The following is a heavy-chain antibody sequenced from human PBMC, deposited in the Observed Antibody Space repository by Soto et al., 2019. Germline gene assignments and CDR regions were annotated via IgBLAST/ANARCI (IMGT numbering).Heavy chain of an antibody. V-gene: IGHV4-61*01. Sequence: SETLSLTCTVSGGSVSSENYYWSWVRQPPGKGLEWIGYISYSGSTNYNPSLKSRGTISVDTSRNQFSLKLSSVTAADTAVYFCVRAEFWNYEGDYRYGMHVRGPGTTVTVSS. CDR2: ISYSGST. J-gene: IGHJ6*02. D-gene: IGHD1-7*01. CDR1: GGSVSSENYY. CDR3: VRAEFWNYEGDYRYGMHV.